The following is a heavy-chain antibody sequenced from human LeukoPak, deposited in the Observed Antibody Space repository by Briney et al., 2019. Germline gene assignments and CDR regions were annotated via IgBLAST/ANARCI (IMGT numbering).Heavy chain of an antibody. J-gene: IGHJ4*02. CDR1: GGTFSSYA. Sequence: ASVKVSCKASGGTFSSYAISWVRQAPGQGLEWMGWISAYNGNTNYAQKLQGRVTMTTDTSTSTAYMELRSLRSDDTAVYYCARDAGDYFDYWGQGTLVTVSS. V-gene: IGHV1-18*01. CDR2: ISAYNGNT. CDR3: ARDAGDYFDY.